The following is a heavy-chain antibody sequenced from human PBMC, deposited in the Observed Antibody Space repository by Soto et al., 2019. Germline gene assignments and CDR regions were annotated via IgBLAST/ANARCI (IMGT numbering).Heavy chain of an antibody. Sequence: GSLRLSCAASGFTFSSYGMTWVRQAPGKGLEWVSYISSSTFSIYYADSVKGRFTVSRDNAKNSLFLQMNSLRDEDTAVYFCARARRGSAVIGHFDFWGQGTLVTVS. V-gene: IGHV3-48*02. CDR1: GFTFSSYG. D-gene: IGHD3-22*01. J-gene: IGHJ4*02. CDR2: ISSSTFSI. CDR3: ARARRGSAVIGHFDF.